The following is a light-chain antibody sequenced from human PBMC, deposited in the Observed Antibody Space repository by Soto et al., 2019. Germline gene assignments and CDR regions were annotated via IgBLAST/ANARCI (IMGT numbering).Light chain of an antibody. V-gene: IGKV1-39*01. J-gene: IGKJ1*01. CDR2: AAS. CDR1: QGISGY. Sequence: DIQMTQSPSSLSASVGDRVTITCRASQGISGYLAWYQQTPGKAPKLLIYAASSLQSGVPSRFSGSGSGTDFTLTISSLQPEDFATYYCQQTHSTPPTFGQGTKVDIK. CDR3: QQTHSTPPT.